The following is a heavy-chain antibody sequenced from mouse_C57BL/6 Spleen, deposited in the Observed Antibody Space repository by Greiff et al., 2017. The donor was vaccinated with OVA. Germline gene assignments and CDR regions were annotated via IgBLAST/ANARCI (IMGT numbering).Heavy chain of an antibody. V-gene: IGHV1-81*01. D-gene: IGHD2-4*01. CDR3: ATGENYDEGSYAMDY. J-gene: IGHJ4*01. CDR1: GYTFTSYG. CDR2: IYPRSGNT. Sequence: QVQLQQSGAELARPGASVKLSCKASGYTFTSYGISWVKQRTGQGLEWIGEIYPRSGNTYYNEKFKGKATLTADKSSSTAYMELRSLTSEDSAVYFCATGENYDEGSYAMDYWGQGTSVTVSS.